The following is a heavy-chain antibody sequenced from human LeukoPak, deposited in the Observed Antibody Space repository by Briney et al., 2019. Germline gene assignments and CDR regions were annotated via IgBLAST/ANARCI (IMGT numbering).Heavy chain of an antibody. CDR1: GGSFSGYY. Sequence: SETLSLTCAVYGGSFSGYYWSWIRQPPGKGLGWIGEINHSGSTNYNPSLKSRVTISVDTSKNQFSLKLSSVTAADTAVYYCVARRYSSSWFDYWGQGTLVTVSS. D-gene: IGHD6-13*01. CDR3: VARRYSSSWFDY. CDR2: INHSGST. J-gene: IGHJ4*02. V-gene: IGHV4-34*01.